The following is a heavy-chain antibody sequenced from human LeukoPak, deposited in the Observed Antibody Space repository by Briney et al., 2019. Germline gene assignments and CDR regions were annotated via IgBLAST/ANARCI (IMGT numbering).Heavy chain of an antibody. CDR1: GFTFSDYY. CDR3: ARDLCTSCYSFDY. D-gene: IGHD2-2*01. V-gene: IGHV3-11*01. Sequence: GGSLRLSCAASGFTFSDYYMSWIRQAPGKGLEWVSYISSSGSTIYYADSVKGRFTISRDNAKNSLYLQMNSLRAEDTAVYYCARDLCTSCYSFDYWGQGTLVTVSS. J-gene: IGHJ4*02. CDR2: ISSSGSTI.